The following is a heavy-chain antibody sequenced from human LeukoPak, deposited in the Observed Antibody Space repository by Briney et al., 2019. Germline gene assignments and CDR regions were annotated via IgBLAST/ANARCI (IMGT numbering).Heavy chain of an antibody. CDR2: ISYDGSNK. Sequence: GGSLRLSCAVSGFTFSSYAMHWVRQAPGKGLEWVAVISYDGSNKYYADSVKGRFTISRDNAENSLYLQMNSLRADDTAVYYCAREYYFYHMDGWGKGTTVTVSS. CDR3: AREYYFYHMDG. V-gene: IGHV3-30*04. J-gene: IGHJ6*03. CDR1: GFTFSSYA.